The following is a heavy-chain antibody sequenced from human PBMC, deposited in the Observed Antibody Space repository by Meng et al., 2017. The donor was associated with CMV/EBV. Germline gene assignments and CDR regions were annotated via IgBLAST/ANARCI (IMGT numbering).Heavy chain of an antibody. CDR2: IKNDGSER. CDR1: GLPISNYW. V-gene: IGHV3-7*02. J-gene: IGHJ4*02. Sequence: YLVESGRGLVQPGGSLRLSCAASGLPISNYWMSWVRQAPGKGLEWVANIKNDGSERYYVDSVKGRFSISRDNADNSLYLQMNNLRAEDTAVYYCRLGHYSQDWGQGTLVTVSS. D-gene: IGHD4-17*01. CDR3: RLGHYSQD.